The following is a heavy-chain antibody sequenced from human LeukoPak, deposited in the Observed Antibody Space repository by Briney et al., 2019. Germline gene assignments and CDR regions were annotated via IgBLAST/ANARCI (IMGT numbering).Heavy chain of an antibody. D-gene: IGHD2-2*01. CDR3: ARVSRDCSSTSCQFHNAFDI. J-gene: IGHJ3*02. CDR1: GFTFSSYS. Sequence: PGGSLRLSCATSGFTFSSYSMNWVRQAPGTGLEWVSSISSGSDYIYYADSVKGRFTISRDNAKNSLYLQMTSLRAEDTAVYYCARVSRDCSSTSCQFHNAFDIWGQGTMVTVSS. V-gene: IGHV3-21*01. CDR2: ISSGSDYI.